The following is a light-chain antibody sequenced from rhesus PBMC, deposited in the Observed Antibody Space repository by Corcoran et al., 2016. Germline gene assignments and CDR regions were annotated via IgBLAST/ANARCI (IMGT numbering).Light chain of an antibody. J-gene: IGKJ3*01. CDR1: QGINKE. V-gene: IGKV1-94*01. CDR2: ADS. CDR3: LQDYTTPFT. Sequence: DIQMTQSPSSLSASVGDRVTVTCRASQGINKELSWYQQKPGKAPTLLFYADSSLQTGVSSRVSGRGSGTDYTLTLSSLQPEDVATYYCLQDYTTPFTFGPGTKLDIK.